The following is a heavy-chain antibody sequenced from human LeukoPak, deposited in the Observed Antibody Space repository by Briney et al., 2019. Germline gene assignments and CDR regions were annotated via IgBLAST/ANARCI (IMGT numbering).Heavy chain of an antibody. J-gene: IGHJ4*02. CDR1: GYTFTNYD. D-gene: IGHD1-26*01. CDR2: MKPNSVNT. CDR3: ARGRVGATSAVDH. Sequence: ASVKVSCKASGYTFTNYDIHWVRRATGQGLEWMGWMKPNSVNTAYAQKFQGRVTMTRNTSISTAYMELSSLRSEDTAVYYCARGRVGATSAVDHWGQGTLVTVSS. V-gene: IGHV1-8*01.